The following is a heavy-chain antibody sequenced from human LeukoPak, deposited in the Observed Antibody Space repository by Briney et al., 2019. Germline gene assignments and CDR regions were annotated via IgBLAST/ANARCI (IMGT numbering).Heavy chain of an antibody. CDR2: INHSGST. V-gene: IGHV4-34*01. Sequence: PSETLSLTCAVSGGSFSGYYWSWIRQSPRKGLEWIGEINHSGSTHYNPSLKSRVSISVDTSQKQFSLRLTSVTAADTAVYYCARRGGDEGWFDPWGQGTLVTVSS. J-gene: IGHJ5*02. D-gene: IGHD5-12*01. CDR1: GGSFSGYY. CDR3: ARRGGDEGWFDP.